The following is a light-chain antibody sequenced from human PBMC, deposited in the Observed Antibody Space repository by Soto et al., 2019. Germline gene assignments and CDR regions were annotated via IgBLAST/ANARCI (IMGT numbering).Light chain of an antibody. CDR1: QSVSSY. Sequence: EIVLTQSPATVSLSPGERATLSCRASQSVSSYLAWYRQKPGQAPGLLIYGASSRATGIPDRFSGSGSGTDFTLTISRLEPEDFAVYYCQQYGSSGTFGQGTKVDIK. CDR2: GAS. J-gene: IGKJ1*01. CDR3: QQYGSSGT. V-gene: IGKV3-20*01.